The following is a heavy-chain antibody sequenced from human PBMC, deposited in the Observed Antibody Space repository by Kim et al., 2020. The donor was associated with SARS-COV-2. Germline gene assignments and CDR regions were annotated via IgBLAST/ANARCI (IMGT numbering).Heavy chain of an antibody. J-gene: IGHJ5*02. Sequence: ADSVKGRFTIHRDNTKNTLYLQMNSLRAEDTAVYYCAKGGVSYNGGWFDPWGQGTLVTVSS. D-gene: IGHD2-8*01. V-gene: IGHV3-23*01. CDR3: AKGGVSYNGGWFDP.